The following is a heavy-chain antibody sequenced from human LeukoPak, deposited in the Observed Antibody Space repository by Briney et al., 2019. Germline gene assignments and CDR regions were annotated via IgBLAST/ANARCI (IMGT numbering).Heavy chain of an antibody. Sequence: PGGSLRLSCAASGFTFSSYWMHWVRQAPGKGLVWVSRINSDGSSTSYADSVKGRFTISRDNAKNTLYLQMNSLRAEDTAVYYCARAWELPQPFNDAFDIWGQGTMVTVSS. CDR2: INSDGSST. J-gene: IGHJ3*02. CDR3: ARAWELPQPFNDAFDI. D-gene: IGHD1-26*01. V-gene: IGHV3-74*01. CDR1: GFTFSSYW.